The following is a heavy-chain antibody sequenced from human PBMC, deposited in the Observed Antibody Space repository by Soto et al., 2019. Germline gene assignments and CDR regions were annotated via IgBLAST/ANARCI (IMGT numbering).Heavy chain of an antibody. J-gene: IGHJ6*03. Sequence: EVQLVESGGGLVQPGGSLRLSCSASGFTFSSYWMHWVRQAPGKGLVWVSRINTDGSRTNYADSVKGRFTISSDNAKKTLFLHKNSLRAEDTAVYYCARTPTYYGLARDYYYYKDVWGKGTTVTVSS. D-gene: IGHD3-10*01. CDR1: GFTFSSYW. V-gene: IGHV3-74*01. CDR3: ARTPTYYGLARDYYYYKDV. CDR2: INTDGSRT.